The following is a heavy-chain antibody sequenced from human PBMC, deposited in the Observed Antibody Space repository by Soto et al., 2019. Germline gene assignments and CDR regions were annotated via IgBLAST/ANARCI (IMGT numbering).Heavy chain of an antibody. CDR1: GGSITGGDYY. Sequence: SETLSLTCTVSGGSITGGDYYWNWIRQSPGKGLEWIGSIFYSGSTYYNPSLKSRAAISLDTAKNQFSLKLSSVTAADTAVYYCAESSGYYPNWFDPWGQGTLVTVSS. CDR3: AESSGYYPNWFDP. J-gene: IGHJ5*02. CDR2: IFYSGST. D-gene: IGHD3-22*01. V-gene: IGHV4-30-4*01.